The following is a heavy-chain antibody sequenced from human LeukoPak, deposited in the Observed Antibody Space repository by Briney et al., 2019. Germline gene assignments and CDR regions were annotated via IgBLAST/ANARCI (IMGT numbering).Heavy chain of an antibody. CDR1: GVSFSNYY. CDR2: VYTSGIT. J-gene: IGHJ6*03. CDR3: ARHAQQLVRNYYFYSMEV. V-gene: IGHV4-4*08. Sequence: PSETLSLTCTVSGVSFSNYYWHWIRQSPGKGLEWIGFVYTSGITNYNPSLKSRLTISLDTSKNHFSLKLTSVTAADSAVYYCARHAQQLVRNYYFYSMEVWGTGTTVTVSS. D-gene: IGHD6-6*01.